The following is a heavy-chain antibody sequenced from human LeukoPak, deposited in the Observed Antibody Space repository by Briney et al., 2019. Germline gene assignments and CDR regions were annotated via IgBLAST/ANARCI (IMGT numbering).Heavy chain of an antibody. CDR3: DY. V-gene: IGHV3-33*01. J-gene: IGHJ4*02. Sequence: GGSLRLSCAASGFTFSSYGMHWVRQAPGKGLEWVAVIWYDGTNKYYGDSVKGRFSISRDNSKNTLYYCARDLSAWDDSSAYFDYWGQGTLVTVSS. D-gene: IGHD3-22*01. CDR2: IWYDGTNK. CDR1: GFTFSSYG.